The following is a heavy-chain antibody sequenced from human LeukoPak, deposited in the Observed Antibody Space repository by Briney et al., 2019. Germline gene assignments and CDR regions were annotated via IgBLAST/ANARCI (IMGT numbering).Heavy chain of an antibody. CDR1: GFTFSSYW. CDR2: IKQDGSEK. Sequence: GGSLRLSYAASGFTFSSYWMSWVRQAPGKGLEWVANIKQDGSEKYYVDSVKGRFTISRDNAKNSLYLQMNSLRAEDTAVYYCARESSRYCTNGVCYTNYFDYWGQGTLVTVSS. J-gene: IGHJ4*02. D-gene: IGHD2-8*01. CDR3: ARESSRYCTNGVCYTNYFDY. V-gene: IGHV3-7*01.